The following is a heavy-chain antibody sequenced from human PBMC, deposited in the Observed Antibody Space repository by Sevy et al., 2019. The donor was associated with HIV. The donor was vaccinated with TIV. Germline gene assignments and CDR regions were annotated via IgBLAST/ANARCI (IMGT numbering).Heavy chain of an antibody. V-gene: IGHV4-4*07. D-gene: IGHD6-13*01. Sequence: SETLSLTCTVSGGSISGSYWGWIRQSAGKGLEWIGRIYPSGNTNYNPSLKSRVTMSVDTSKNHFSLKLTSVTAADTAAYYCAREDSSTWCFHFWGQGTLVTVSS. J-gene: IGHJ4*02. CDR2: IYPSGNT. CDR3: AREDSSTWCFHF. CDR1: GGSISGSY.